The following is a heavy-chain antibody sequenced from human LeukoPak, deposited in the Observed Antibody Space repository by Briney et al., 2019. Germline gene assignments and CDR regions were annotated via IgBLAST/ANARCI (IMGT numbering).Heavy chain of an antibody. CDR3: ARGPYITIFGVVMKTDAFDI. V-gene: IGHV4-59*01. J-gene: IGHJ3*02. D-gene: IGHD3-3*01. CDR1: GGSISSYY. Sequence: SETLSLTCTVSGGSISSYYWSWIRQPPGKGLEWIGYIYYSGSTNYNPSLKSRVTISVDTSKNQFSLKLSSVTAADTAVYYCARGPYITIFGVVMKTDAFDIWGQGTMVTVSS. CDR2: IYYSGST.